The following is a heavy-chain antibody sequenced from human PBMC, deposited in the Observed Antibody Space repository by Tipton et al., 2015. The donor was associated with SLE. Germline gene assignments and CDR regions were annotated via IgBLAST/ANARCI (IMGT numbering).Heavy chain of an antibody. CDR3: ARAGGYCSGSTCSTFFDQ. J-gene: IGHJ4*02. D-gene: IGHD2-15*01. Sequence: TLSLTCTVSGGSVNIGGFYWGWIRQFPGKGLEWIGYIYSSGSSHYNPSLKSRLNISEDTSKNQFSLRLTSVTAADTAVYYCARAGGYCSGSTCSTFFDQWGQGTLVTASS. V-gene: IGHV4-31*03. CDR1: GGSVNIGGFY. CDR2: IYSSGSS.